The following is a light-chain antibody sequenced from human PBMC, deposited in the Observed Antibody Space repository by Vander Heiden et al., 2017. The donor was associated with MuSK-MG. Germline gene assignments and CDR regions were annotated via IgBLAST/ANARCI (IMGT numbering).Light chain of an antibody. V-gene: IGKV1-39*01. Sequence: DIQMTQSPSSLSASVGDRVTITCRASQSISSYLNWYQQKPGKAPKLLIYAAPSLQSGVPSRFSGSGSGTDFTLTISSLQPEDFATYYCQQSDSTPLTFGGGTKVEIK. J-gene: IGKJ4*01. CDR2: AAP. CDR3: QQSDSTPLT. CDR1: QSISSY.